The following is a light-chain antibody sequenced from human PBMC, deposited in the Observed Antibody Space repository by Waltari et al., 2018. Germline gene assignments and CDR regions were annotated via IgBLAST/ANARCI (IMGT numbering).Light chain of an antibody. Sequence: QSALTQPRPVSGSPGQSVTISCPGTSSDVGGYNYVSWYQQHPGKAPKLMIYDVNKRPSGVPDRFSGSKSGNTASLTISGLQAEDEADFYCCSYAGSYILVFGGGTKLTVL. V-gene: IGLV2-11*01. CDR1: SSDVGGYNY. CDR2: DVN. J-gene: IGLJ2*01. CDR3: CSYAGSYILV.